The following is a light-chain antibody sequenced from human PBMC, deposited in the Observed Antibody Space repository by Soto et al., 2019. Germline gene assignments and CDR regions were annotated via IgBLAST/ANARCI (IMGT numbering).Light chain of an antibody. CDR2: DAS. Sequence: DIQMTQSPSSLSASIGDRVTITCQASQVISNSLNWFHHTPGKAPKLLIYDASNLETGVPPRFSGGGSGTEFTFTISSLQPEDIGTYYCQQYGDLPFTFGPGTKVAIK. V-gene: IGKV1-33*01. J-gene: IGKJ3*01. CDR1: QVISNS. CDR3: QQYGDLPFT.